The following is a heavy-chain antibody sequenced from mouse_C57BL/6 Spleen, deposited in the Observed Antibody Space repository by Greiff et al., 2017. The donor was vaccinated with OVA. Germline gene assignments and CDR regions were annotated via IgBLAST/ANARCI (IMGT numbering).Heavy chain of an antibody. CDR2: IWSGGST. V-gene: IGHV2-2*01. Sequence: QVQLKESGPGLVQPSQSLSITCTVSGFSLTSYGVHWVRQSPGKGLEWLGVIWSGGSTDYNAAFISRLSISKDNSKSQVFFKMNSLQADDTAIYYCARNYYGSEGFAYWGQGTLVTVSA. CDR1: GFSLTSYG. CDR3: ARNYYGSEGFAY. D-gene: IGHD1-1*01. J-gene: IGHJ3*01.